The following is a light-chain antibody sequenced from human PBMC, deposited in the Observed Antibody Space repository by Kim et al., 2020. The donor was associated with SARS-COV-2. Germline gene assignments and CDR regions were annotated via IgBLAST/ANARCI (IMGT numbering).Light chain of an antibody. CDR2: QDS. Sequence: VSPGQPPRITCSGDKLGDKYSCWYQQQPGQSPVLVIYQDSKRPSGIPERFSGSNSGNTATLTISGTQAMDEADYYCQAWDSSTVVFGGGTQLTVL. V-gene: IGLV3-1*01. J-gene: IGLJ2*01. CDR1: KLGDKY. CDR3: QAWDSSTVV.